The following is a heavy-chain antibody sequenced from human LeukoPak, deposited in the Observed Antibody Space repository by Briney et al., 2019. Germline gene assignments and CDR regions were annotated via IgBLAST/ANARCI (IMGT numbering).Heavy chain of an antibody. Sequence: LSETLSLTCAVYGGSFSGYYWSWIRQPPGKGLEWIGEINHSGSTNYNPSLKSRVTISVDKSKNQFSLKLSSVTAADTAVYYCAVPSYYYYYMDVWGKGTTVTVSS. D-gene: IGHD2-2*01. V-gene: IGHV4-34*01. CDR1: GGSFSGYY. CDR2: INHSGST. CDR3: AVPSYYYYYMDV. J-gene: IGHJ6*03.